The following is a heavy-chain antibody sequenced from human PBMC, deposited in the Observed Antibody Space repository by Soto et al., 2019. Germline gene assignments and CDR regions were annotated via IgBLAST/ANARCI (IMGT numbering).Heavy chain of an antibody. V-gene: IGHV3-30*18. CDR2: ISYDKNTI. J-gene: IGHJ5*02. CDR1: GFAFRSYG. CDR3: AKGGATGAVLDH. Sequence: QIQLVESGGGVVQPGRSLRLSCAASGFAFRSYGMHWVRQVPGRGLDWLSVISYDKNTIHYAGSVRGRFTISRDNSKNTVYLDIKSLRPEDTAIYYCAKGGATGAVLDHWGQGTLVTVSP. D-gene: IGHD3-10*02.